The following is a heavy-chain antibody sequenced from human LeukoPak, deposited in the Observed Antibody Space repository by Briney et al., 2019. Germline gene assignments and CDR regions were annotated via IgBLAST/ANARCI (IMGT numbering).Heavy chain of an antibody. CDR2: ISGSGGST. V-gene: IGHV3-23*01. J-gene: IGHJ3*02. CDR3: ASRKVGAKAFDI. Sequence: GGSLRLSCAASGFTFSSYALSWVRQAPGKGLEWVSVISGSGGSTYYADSVKGRFTISRDNSKNTLYLQMNSLRAEDTAVYYCASRKVGAKAFDIWGQGTMVTVSS. D-gene: IGHD1-26*01. CDR1: GFTFSSYA.